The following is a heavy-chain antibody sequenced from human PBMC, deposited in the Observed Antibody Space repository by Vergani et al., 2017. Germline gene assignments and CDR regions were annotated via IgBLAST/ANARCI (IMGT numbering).Heavy chain of an antibody. CDR3: AKGGGVLRFLNWFDP. CDR1: GFTFDDYA. Sequence: EVQLVESGGGLVQPGRSLRLSCAASGFTFDDYAMHWVRQAPGKGLEWVSGISWNSNNIGYADPVKGRFTISRDNAKNSLYLQMNSLRVEDTALYYCAKGGGVLRFLNWFDPWGQGTLVTVSS. J-gene: IGHJ5*02. D-gene: IGHD3-3*01. CDR2: ISWNSNNI. V-gene: IGHV3-9*01.